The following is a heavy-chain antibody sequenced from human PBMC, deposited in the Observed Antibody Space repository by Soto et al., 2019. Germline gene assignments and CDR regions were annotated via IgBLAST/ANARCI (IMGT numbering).Heavy chain of an antibody. D-gene: IGHD3-10*01. Sequence: GGSLRLSCAASGFTVSSNYMSWVRQAPGKGLEWVSVIYSGGSTYYADSVKGRFTISRDNSKNTLYLQMNSLRAEDTAVYYCARGHTAVRENFYGMDVWGQGTTVTVSS. V-gene: IGHV3-53*01. CDR3: ARGHTAVRENFYGMDV. CDR1: GFTVSSNY. CDR2: IYSGGST. J-gene: IGHJ6*02.